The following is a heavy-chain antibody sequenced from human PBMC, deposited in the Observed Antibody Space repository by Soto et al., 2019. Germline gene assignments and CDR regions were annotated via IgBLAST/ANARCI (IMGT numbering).Heavy chain of an antibody. V-gene: IGHV3-30*18. J-gene: IGHJ4*02. CDR3: AKLVDRLGGVTVVAY. Sequence: QVRLVESGGGVVQPGGSVMLSCEVSGFPFSSYGFHWVRQAPGKGLEWVALISYDGSNEYYSDSVKARFTISRDNSKNTLYLQMNNLRREDTAVHYCAKLVDRLGGVTVVAYWGRGTLVTVSS. CDR1: GFPFSSYG. CDR2: ISYDGSNE. D-gene: IGHD3-10*01.